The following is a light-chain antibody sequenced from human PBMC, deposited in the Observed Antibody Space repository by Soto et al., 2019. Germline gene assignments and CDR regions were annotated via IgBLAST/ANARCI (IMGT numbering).Light chain of an antibody. J-gene: IGKJ4*01. CDR1: QTVTTF. Sequence: DIVLTQSPATLSLSPGESATLSCWASQTVTTFLAWYQQKPGQAPRLLIYDASNRATGIPARFSGRGSGTDFTLTISALEPEDFAVYYCQQRLNWPLTFGGGTKVEIK. V-gene: IGKV3-11*01. CDR3: QQRLNWPLT. CDR2: DAS.